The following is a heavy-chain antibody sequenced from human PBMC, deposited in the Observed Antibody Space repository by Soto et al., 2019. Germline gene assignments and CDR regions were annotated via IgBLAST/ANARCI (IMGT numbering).Heavy chain of an antibody. CDR3: ARLGRFYCSSTSCYEAY. D-gene: IGHD2-2*01. J-gene: IGHJ4*02. CDR1: GYTFTGYY. Sequence: QVQLVQSGAEVKKPGASVKVSCKASGYTFTGYYMHWVRQAPGQGLEWMGWSNPNSGGTNYAQKLQGRVTMTRDTSISTACMELSRLRSDDTAVYYCARLGRFYCSSTSCYEAYWGQGTLVTVSS. CDR2: SNPNSGGT. V-gene: IGHV1-2*02.